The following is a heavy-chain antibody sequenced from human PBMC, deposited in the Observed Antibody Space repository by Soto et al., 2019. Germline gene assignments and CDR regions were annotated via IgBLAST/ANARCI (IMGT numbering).Heavy chain of an antibody. V-gene: IGHV4-4*02. CDR2: IYHTGST. CDR3: AARRDGAPV. Sequence: SETLSLTCAVSGGSISTMDWWTWVRQPPGKGLQWIGEIYHTGSTNYNPSLQSRVTISIDESRTSFSLNLDSVTAADTAVYYCAARRDGAPVWCQGKLLTLSS. CDR1: GGSISTMDW. D-gene: IGHD4-17*01. J-gene: IGHJ4*02.